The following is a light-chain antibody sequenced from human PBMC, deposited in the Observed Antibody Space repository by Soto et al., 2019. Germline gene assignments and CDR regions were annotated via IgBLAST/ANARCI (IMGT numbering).Light chain of an antibody. CDR2: GAS. V-gene: IGKV3-20*01. CDR1: QSVSSSY. J-gene: IGKJ1*01. CDR3: QQYGSSQWT. Sequence: EIVLTQSPGTLSLSPGERATLSCRASQSVSSSYLAWYQQKPGQAPRFLLYGASSRATGIPDRFSGSGSGTDFTLTISRLEPEDFAVYYCQQYGSSQWTFGQGTKVEIK.